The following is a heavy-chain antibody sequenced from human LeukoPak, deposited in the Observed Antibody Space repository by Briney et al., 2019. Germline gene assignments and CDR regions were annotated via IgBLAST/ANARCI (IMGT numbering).Heavy chain of an antibody. D-gene: IGHD3-10*01. Sequence: PSETLSLTCTVSGGSISSGDYYWSWIRQPPGKGLEWIGYIYYSGSTYYNPSLKSRVTISVDTSKNQFSLKLSSVTAADTAVYYCARSFPGAHFDYWGQGTLSPSPQ. CDR3: ARSFPGAHFDY. V-gene: IGHV4-30-4*08. J-gene: IGHJ4*02. CDR2: IYYSGST. CDR1: GGSISSGDYY.